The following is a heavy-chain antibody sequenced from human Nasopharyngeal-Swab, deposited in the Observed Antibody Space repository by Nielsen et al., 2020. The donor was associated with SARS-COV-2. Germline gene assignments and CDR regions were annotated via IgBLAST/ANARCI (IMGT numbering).Heavy chain of an antibody. CDR2: IKQDGSAM. J-gene: IGHJ4*02. Sequence: GESLRLSCAASGFTFNDYSMNWVRQAPGKGLEWVANIKQDGSAMHYVDSVKGRFTISRDNSKNTLYLQMSSLRAEDTAVYYCVKDQSIGGYPDYWGQGTLVTVSS. CDR1: GFTFNDYS. V-gene: IGHV3-7*01. CDR3: VKDQSIGGYPDY. D-gene: IGHD5-12*01.